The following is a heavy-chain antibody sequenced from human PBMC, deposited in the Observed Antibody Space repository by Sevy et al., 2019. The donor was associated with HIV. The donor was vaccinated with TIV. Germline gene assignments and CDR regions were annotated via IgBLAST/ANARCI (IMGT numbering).Heavy chain of an antibody. CDR1: GFTLSSSL. Sequence: GGSLRLSCAASGFTLSSSLMSWVRQAPGKGLEWVANIKGDGSEKYYVDSVKGRFTISRDNAKNSLYLQMNSLRAEDTAVYYCATEGAGAYNYWGQGILVTVSS. CDR3: ATEGAGAYNY. D-gene: IGHD2-21*01. V-gene: IGHV3-7*01. J-gene: IGHJ4*02. CDR2: IKGDGSEK.